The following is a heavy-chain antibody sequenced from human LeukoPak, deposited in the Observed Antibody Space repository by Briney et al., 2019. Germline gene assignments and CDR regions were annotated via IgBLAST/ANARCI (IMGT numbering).Heavy chain of an antibody. CDR1: GYTFTSYY. CDR2: INPSGGST. CDR3: ARGGYDSSGSRYYFDY. D-gene: IGHD3-22*01. J-gene: IGHJ4*02. V-gene: IGHV1-46*01. Sequence: ASVTVSCKASGYTFTSYYMHWVRQAPGQGLEWMGIINPSGGSTSYAQKFQGRVTMTRDMSTSTVYMELSSLRSEDTAVYYCARGGYDSSGSRYYFDYWGQGTLVTVSS.